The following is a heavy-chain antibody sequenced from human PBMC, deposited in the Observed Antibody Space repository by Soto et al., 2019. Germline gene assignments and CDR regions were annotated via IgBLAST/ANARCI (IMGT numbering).Heavy chain of an antibody. CDR1: GFTFSSYA. V-gene: IGHV3-23*01. CDR2: ISGSGGST. J-gene: IGHJ4*02. D-gene: IGHD5-12*01. Sequence: GGSLRLSCAASGFTFSSYAMSWVRQAPGKGLEWVSAISGSGGSTYYADSVKGRFTISRDNSKNTQYLQMNSLRAEDTAVYYCAKDPLRLHSGLIDYWGQGTLVTVSS. CDR3: AKDPLRLHSGLIDY.